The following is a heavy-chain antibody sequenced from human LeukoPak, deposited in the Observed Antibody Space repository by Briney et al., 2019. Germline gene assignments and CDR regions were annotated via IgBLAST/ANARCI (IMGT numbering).Heavy chain of an antibody. Sequence: GGSLRLFCAASGFTVSSNYMSWVRQAPGKGLEWVSVIYSGGSTYYADSVKGRFTISRDNSKNTLYLQMNSLRAEDTAVYYCARSFVERYCSSTSCYLSPYYFDYWGQGTLVTVSS. D-gene: IGHD2-2*01. CDR2: IYSGGST. CDR1: GFTVSSNY. V-gene: IGHV3-66*02. CDR3: ARSFVERYCSSTSCYLSPYYFDY. J-gene: IGHJ4*02.